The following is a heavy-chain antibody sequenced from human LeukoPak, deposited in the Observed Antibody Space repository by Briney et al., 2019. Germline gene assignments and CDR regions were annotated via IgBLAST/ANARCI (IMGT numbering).Heavy chain of an antibody. D-gene: IGHD1-26*01. CDR1: GFTFSSYA. J-gene: IGHJ3*02. CDR3: AKELGATTLPDAFDI. CDR2: ISGSGGST. Sequence: GGSLRLSCAASGFTFSSYAMSWVRQAPGKWLEWVSAISGSGGSTYSAASVKGRFTISRDNSKNTLYLQKNSLRAEDTAVYYCAKELGATTLPDAFDIWGQGTMVTVSS. V-gene: IGHV3-23*01.